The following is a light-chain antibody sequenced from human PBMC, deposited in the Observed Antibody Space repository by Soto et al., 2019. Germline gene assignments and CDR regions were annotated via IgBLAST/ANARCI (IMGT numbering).Light chain of an antibody. CDR3: CSYAGSTSLV. CDR2: EVI. V-gene: IGLV2-23*02. J-gene: IGLJ2*01. CDR1: SSDVGSYNL. Sequence: VLTQPASVSGSPGQSITISCTGTSSDVGSYNLVSWYQQHPGKAPKVIIYEVIKRPSGVSNRFSGSKSGNTASLTISGLQAEDEADYYCCSYAGSTSLVFGGGTKLTVL.